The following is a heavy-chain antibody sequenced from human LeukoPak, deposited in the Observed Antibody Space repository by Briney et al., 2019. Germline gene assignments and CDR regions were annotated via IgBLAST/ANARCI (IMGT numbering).Heavy chain of an antibody. V-gene: IGHV1-3*01. CDR2: INAGNGNT. CDR3: ASSLLGELLTLGY. J-gene: IGHJ4*02. CDR1: GYTFTSYA. D-gene: IGHD3-10*01. Sequence: ASVKVSCTASGYTFTSYAMHWVRQAPGQRLEWMGWINAGNGNTKYSQKFQGRVTITRDTSASTAYMELSSLRSEDTAVYYCASSLLGELLTLGYWGQGTLVTVSS.